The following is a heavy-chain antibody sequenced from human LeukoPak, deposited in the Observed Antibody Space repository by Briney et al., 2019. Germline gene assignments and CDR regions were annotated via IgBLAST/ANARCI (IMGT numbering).Heavy chain of an antibody. V-gene: IGHV4-34*01. Sequence: PSETLSLTCAVYGGSFSGYYWSWIRQPPGKGLKWIGEINHSGSTYYNPSLKSRVTISVDTSENQFSLKLSSVTAADTAVYYCARYVVYGSGKYYFDYWGQGTLVTVSS. J-gene: IGHJ4*02. CDR1: GGSFSGYY. CDR2: INHSGST. CDR3: ARYVVYGSGKYYFDY. D-gene: IGHD3-10*01.